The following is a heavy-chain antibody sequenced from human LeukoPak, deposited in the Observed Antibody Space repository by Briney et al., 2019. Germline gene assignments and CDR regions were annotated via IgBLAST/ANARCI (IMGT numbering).Heavy chain of an antibody. V-gene: IGHV4-38-2*01. Sequence: SETLSLTCAVSGYSISSGYYWGWIRQPPRKGLEWIGSIYHSGSTYYNPPLKSRVTISVDTSKNQFSMKLSSVTAADTAVYYCARLSYGDFAGYWGQGTLVTVSS. D-gene: IGHD4-17*01. CDR2: IYHSGST. CDR1: GYSISSGYY. CDR3: ARLSYGDFAGY. J-gene: IGHJ4*02.